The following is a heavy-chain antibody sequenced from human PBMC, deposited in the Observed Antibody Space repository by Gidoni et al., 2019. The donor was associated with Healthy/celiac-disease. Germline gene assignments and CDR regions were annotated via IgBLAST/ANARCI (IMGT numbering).Heavy chain of an antibody. J-gene: IGHJ6*02. Sequence: EVQLVESGGGLVQPGGSRRLSCAASGFTFSSYWMSWVRQAPGKGLEWVANIKQDGSEKYYVDSVKGRFTISRDNAKNSLYLQMNSLRAEDTAVYYCARAAFLAAQTRHYYYGMDVWGQGTTVTVSS. CDR2: IKQDGSEK. V-gene: IGHV3-7*03. CDR3: ARAAFLAAQTRHYYYGMDV. D-gene: IGHD6-6*01. CDR1: GFTFSSYW.